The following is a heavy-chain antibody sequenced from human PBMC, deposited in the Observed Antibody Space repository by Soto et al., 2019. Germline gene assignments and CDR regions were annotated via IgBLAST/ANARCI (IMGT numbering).Heavy chain of an antibody. CDR3: ARDRLGYWSGGSCYSEGGFEP. Sequence: QVQLVESGGGVVQPGRSLRLSCAASGFTFSSYGMHWVRQAPGKGLEWVAVIWYDGSNKYYADSVKGRFTISRDNSKNTRYLQMNSLRAEETAVYYCARDRLGYWSGGSCYSEGGFEPWGQGTLVTVSS. CDR1: GFTFSSYG. CDR2: IWYDGSNK. J-gene: IGHJ5*02. V-gene: IGHV3-33*01. D-gene: IGHD2-15*01.